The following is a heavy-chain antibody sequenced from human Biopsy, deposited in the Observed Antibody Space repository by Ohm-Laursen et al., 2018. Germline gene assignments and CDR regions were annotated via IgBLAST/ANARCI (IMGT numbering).Heavy chain of an antibody. Sequence: SSVKVSCKTSGFTFTNYGINWVRQAPGQGLEWLGGNIPILGTGNYAQKFQDRVTVAADTSTSTATMELRSLRSDDTAVYYCATSLSGSFRPWGQGPLVLVSS. D-gene: IGHD6-25*01. CDR2: NIPILGTG. CDR1: GFTFTNYG. J-gene: IGHJ1*01. CDR3: ATSLSGSFRP. V-gene: IGHV1-69*06.